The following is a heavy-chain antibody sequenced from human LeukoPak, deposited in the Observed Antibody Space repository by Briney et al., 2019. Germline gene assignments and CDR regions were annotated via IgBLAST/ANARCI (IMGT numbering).Heavy chain of an antibody. CDR3: ARDLGGSGRPGHVDY. CDR2: ISAYNGNT. Sequence: GASVKVSCKASGYTFTSYGISWVRQAPGQGLEWMGWISAYNGNTNYAQKLQGRVTMTTDTSTSTAYMELRSLRSDDTAVYYCARDLGGSGRPGHVDYWGQGTLVTVSS. V-gene: IGHV1-18*01. D-gene: IGHD1-26*01. CDR1: GYTFTSYG. J-gene: IGHJ4*02.